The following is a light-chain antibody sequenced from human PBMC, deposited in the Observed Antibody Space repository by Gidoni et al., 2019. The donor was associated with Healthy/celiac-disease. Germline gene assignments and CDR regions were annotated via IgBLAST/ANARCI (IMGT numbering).Light chain of an antibody. J-gene: IGLJ2*01. CDR1: SSNIGSHT. CDR3: AAWDDSLNGYVV. V-gene: IGLV1-44*01. CDR2: SNN. Sequence: GQRVTLSCSGSSSNIGSHTVTCYQQHPGTDPNLLIYSNNHRPPGVPARCSGSKTGTSAALAISGLQSEDEADDYCAAWDDSLNGYVVFGGGTKLTVL.